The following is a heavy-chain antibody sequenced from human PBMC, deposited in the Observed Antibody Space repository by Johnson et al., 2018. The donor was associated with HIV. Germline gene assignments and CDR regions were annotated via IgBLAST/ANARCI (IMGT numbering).Heavy chain of an antibody. CDR1: GFTFSNYP. D-gene: IGHD1-26*01. V-gene: IGHV3-30*14. Sequence: VQLVESGGGVVQPGKSLRLSCAASGFTFSNYPLHWVRQAPGKGLEWVALISYDGTNKYYADSVTGRFTISRDYSKYPLYLQKNSLRAEDTAVYYCARGVGAPYWCGLDIWGQGTMVTVSS. J-gene: IGHJ3*02. CDR3: ARGVGAPYWCGLDI. CDR2: ISYDGTNK.